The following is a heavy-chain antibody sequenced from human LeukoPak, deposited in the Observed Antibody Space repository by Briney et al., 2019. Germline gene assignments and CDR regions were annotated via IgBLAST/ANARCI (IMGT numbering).Heavy chain of an antibody. Sequence: VASVKVSCKASGHTFSSYAISWVRQAPGQGLEWLGRIVPILEATKYSPHLEGRVTITADKSTVTAYMELNSLRSDDTAVYYCAREGDVFGPFDSWGQGTRVTVSS. V-gene: IGHV1-69*04. CDR3: AREGDVFGPFDS. D-gene: IGHD3-16*01. J-gene: IGHJ4*02. CDR1: GHTFSSYA. CDR2: IVPILEAT.